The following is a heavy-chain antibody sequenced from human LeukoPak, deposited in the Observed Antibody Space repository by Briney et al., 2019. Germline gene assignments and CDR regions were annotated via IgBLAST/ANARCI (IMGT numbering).Heavy chain of an antibody. J-gene: IGHJ6*03. CDR3: ARHTGGYSSSWYDGDYYYMDV. Sequence: GGSLRLSCAASGFTVSSNYVSWVRQAPGKGLEWVSVIYSGGSTYYADSVKGRLTISRDNSKNTLYLQMNSLRAEDTAVYYCARHTGGYSSSWYDGDYYYMDVWGKGTTVTVSS. CDR2: IYSGGST. V-gene: IGHV3-53*01. CDR1: GFTVSSNY. D-gene: IGHD6-13*01.